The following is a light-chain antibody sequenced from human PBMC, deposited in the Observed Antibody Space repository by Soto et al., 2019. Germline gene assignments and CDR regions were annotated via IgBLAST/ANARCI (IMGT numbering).Light chain of an antibody. CDR2: AAP. CDR1: QSISSS. J-gene: IGKJ1*01. CDR3: QQSYITPWR. V-gene: IGKV1-39*01. Sequence: DIQMTQSPSSLSASVRDRVTITCRASQSISSSLNWYQQKPGKAPNLLISAAPALQSGVPSRFSGRGSGTEFALTIRDLQPEDFATYYCQQSYITPWRFGQGTKVEIK.